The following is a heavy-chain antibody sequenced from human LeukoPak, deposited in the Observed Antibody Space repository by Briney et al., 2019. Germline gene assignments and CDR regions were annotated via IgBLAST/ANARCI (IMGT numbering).Heavy chain of an antibody. D-gene: IGHD6-13*01. J-gene: IGHJ3*02. CDR3: ARDSRAAAGPVGAFDI. V-gene: IGHV1-69*04. CDR2: IIPILGIA. CDR1: GGTFSSYA. Sequence: SVKVSCKASGGTFSSYAISWVRQAPGQGLEWMGRIIPILGIANYAQKFQGRVTITADKSTSTAYMELSSLRSEDTAVYYCARDSRAAAGPVGAFDIWGQGTMVTVSS.